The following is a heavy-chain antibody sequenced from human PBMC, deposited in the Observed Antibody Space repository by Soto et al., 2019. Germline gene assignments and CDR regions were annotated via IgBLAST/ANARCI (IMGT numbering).Heavy chain of an antibody. CDR2: IIPMFGTA. CDR3: APSSSPYYFDN. D-gene: IGHD6-13*01. Sequence: QVQLVQSGAEVKKPGSSVKVSCKASGGTLSNYAINWVRQAPGQGLEWMGGIIPMFGTANYAQKFQGRVTITADESTTTAYMELSSLRSEDTAVYYCAPSSSPYYFDNWGQGTLVTGSS. CDR1: GGTLSNYA. J-gene: IGHJ4*02. V-gene: IGHV1-69*01.